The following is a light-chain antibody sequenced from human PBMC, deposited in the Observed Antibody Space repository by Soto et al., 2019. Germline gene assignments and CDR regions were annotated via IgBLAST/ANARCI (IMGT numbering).Light chain of an antibody. Sequence: EIVLTQSPGTLSLSPGERATLSCRASQSVSSSYLAWYQQKPGQAPRLLICGASSRATGIPDRFSGSGSGTDFTLTISRLEPEDFGVYYCQQYGSSPWTFGQGTKVEIK. CDR1: QSVSSSY. CDR3: QQYGSSPWT. V-gene: IGKV3-20*01. J-gene: IGKJ1*01. CDR2: GAS.